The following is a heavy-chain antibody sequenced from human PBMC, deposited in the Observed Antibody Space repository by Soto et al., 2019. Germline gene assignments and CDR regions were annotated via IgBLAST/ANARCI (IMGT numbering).Heavy chain of an antibody. D-gene: IGHD6-6*01. V-gene: IGHV3-72*01. J-gene: IGHJ4*02. CDR3: TRALGSSLGGY. Sequence: EVQLVESGGGLVQPGGSLRLSCAASGFTFSDHYMDWVRQAPGKGLEWVGRTRNKANGYTTEYAASVKGRFTISGDVSRDSLYLQMNSLKTEDTAVYYCTRALGSSLGGYWGQGTLVTVSS. CDR1: GFTFSDHY. CDR2: TRNKANGYTT.